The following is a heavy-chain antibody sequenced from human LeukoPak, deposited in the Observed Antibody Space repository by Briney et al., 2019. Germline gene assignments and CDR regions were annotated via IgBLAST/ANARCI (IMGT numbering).Heavy chain of an antibody. D-gene: IGHD5-24*01. CDR1: GGSISSYY. J-gene: IGHJ4*02. CDR3: ARGQMGDGYNSYYFDY. CDR2: IYTSGST. V-gene: IGHV4-4*07. Sequence: SETLSLTCTVSGGSISSYYWSWIRQPAGKGLEWIGRIYTSGSTNYNPSLKSRLTISVDTSKNQFSLKLSSVTAADTAVYYCARGQMGDGYNSYYFDYWGQGTLVTVSS.